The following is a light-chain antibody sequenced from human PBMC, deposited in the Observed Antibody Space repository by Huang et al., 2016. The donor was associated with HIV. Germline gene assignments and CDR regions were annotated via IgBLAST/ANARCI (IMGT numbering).Light chain of an antibody. CDR1: QDISNY. CDR3: QQYDNLHT. CDR2: DAS. Sequence: DIQMTQSPSSLSASVGDRVTITCQASQDISNYLNWYKQKTGKAPKLLIYDASNLETGVPSRFSGSRSGTHFTFTINNLQPEDIATYYCQQYDNLHTFGQGTKLEIK. J-gene: IGKJ2*01. V-gene: IGKV1-33*01.